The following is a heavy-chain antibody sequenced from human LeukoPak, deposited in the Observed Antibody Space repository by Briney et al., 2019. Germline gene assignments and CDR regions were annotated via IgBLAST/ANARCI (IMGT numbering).Heavy chain of an antibody. CDR3: ARGRAPEY. V-gene: IGHV3-30*02. J-gene: IGHJ4*02. CDR1: GFTFSSYG. Sequence: SGGSLRLSCAASGFTFSSYGMHWVRQAPGKGLEWVAFIRYDGSNKYYADSVKGRFTISRDNSKNSLYLQMNSLRAEDTAVYYCARGRAPEYWGQGTLVTVSS. CDR2: IRYDGSNK.